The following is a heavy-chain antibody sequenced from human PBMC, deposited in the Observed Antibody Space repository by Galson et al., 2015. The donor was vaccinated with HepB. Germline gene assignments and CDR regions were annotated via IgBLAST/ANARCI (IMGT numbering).Heavy chain of an antibody. CDR1: GFTFSNAW. D-gene: IGHD5-18*01. J-gene: IGHJ6*04. CDR2: IKSKTDGGTT. Sequence: SLRLSCAASGFTFSNAWMSWVRQAPGKGLEWVGRIKSKTDGGTTDYAAPMKGRFTISRDDSKNTLYLQMNSLKTEDTAVYYCTTGVTASYYGMDVWGKGTTVTVSS. CDR3: TTGVTASYYGMDV. V-gene: IGHV3-15*01.